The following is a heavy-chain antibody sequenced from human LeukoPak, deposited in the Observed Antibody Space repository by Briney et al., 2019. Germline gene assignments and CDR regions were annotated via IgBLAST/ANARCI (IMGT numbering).Heavy chain of an antibody. CDR1: GGSISPYY. J-gene: IGHJ6*02. V-gene: IGHV4-59*08. CDR2: IYYSGTT. CDR3: ARHSYNYYGLDV. Sequence: SETLSLTCTVSGGSISPYYWSGIRQPPGKGLEWIGYIYYSGTTNYNPSLKSRVTMSVDTSNNHLSLRLTSVTAADTALYYCARHSYNYYGLDVWGQGTTITVSS.